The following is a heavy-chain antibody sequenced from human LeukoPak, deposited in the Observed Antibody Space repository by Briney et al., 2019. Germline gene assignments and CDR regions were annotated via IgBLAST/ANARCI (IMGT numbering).Heavy chain of an antibody. Sequence: GGSLRLSCAASGFTFSSYAMSWVRQAPEKGLEWVSAIDSSGSYTWYDDSVKGRFTISRDNSKNTLYLQMNSLRAEDTAVYYCAKGSAGGRPYYFDYWGQGSLVPVSS. J-gene: IGHJ4*02. V-gene: IGHV3-23*05. D-gene: IGHD6-13*01. CDR1: GFTFSSYA. CDR3: AKGSAGGRPYYFDY. CDR2: IDSSGSYT.